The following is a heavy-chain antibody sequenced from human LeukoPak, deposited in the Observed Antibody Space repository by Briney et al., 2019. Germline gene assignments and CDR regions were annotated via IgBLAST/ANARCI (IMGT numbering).Heavy chain of an antibody. CDR1: GFTFSSYA. D-gene: IGHD3-10*01. Sequence: PGGSLRLSCAASGFTFSSYAMHWVRQAPGKGLEWVAVISYDGSNTYYADSVKGRFTISRDNSKNTLYLQMNSLRAEDTAVYYCARARITMVRGVIASVGYWGQGTLVTVSS. V-gene: IGHV3-30-3*01. CDR3: ARARITMVRGVIASVGY. CDR2: ISYDGSNT. J-gene: IGHJ4*02.